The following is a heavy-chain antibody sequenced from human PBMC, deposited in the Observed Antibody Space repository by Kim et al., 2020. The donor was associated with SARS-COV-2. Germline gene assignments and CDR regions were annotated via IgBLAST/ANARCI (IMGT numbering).Heavy chain of an antibody. D-gene: IGHD4-17*01. V-gene: IGHV4-4*02. Sequence: SETLSLTCAVSGGSISSSNWWSWVRQPPGKGLEWIGEIYHSGSTNYKPSLKSRVTISVDKSKNQFSLKLSSVTAADTAVYYCARVIGANDYGDYFDYWGQGNLVTVSS. J-gene: IGHJ4*02. CDR1: GGSISSSNW. CDR3: ARVIGANDYGDYFDY. CDR2: IYHSGST.